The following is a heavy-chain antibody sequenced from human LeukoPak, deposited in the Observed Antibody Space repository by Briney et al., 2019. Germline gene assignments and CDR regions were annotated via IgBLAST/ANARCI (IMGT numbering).Heavy chain of an antibody. Sequence: PGGSLRLSCAASGFTVSSNYMSWVRQAPGKGLEWVSVIYSGGSTYYADSVKGRFTISRDNSKNTLYLQVNSLRVEDTAVYYCSRGGNQYYFDYWGQGTLVTVSS. D-gene: IGHD3-10*01. CDR3: SRGGNQYYFDY. CDR1: GFTVSSNY. V-gene: IGHV3-66*01. CDR2: IYSGGST. J-gene: IGHJ4*02.